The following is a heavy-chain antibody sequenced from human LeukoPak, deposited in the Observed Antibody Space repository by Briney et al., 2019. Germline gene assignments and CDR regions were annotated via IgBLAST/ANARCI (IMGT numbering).Heavy chain of an antibody. CDR1: GGSFSGYY. Sequence: SETLSLTCAVYGGSFSGYYWSWIRQPPGKGLEWIGEINHSGSTNYNPSLKSRVTISVDTSKNQFSLKLSSVTAADTAVYYCARQTNWGSSFDYWGQGTLVTVSS. J-gene: IGHJ4*02. CDR3: ARQTNWGSSFDY. D-gene: IGHD7-27*01. V-gene: IGHV4-34*01. CDR2: INHSGST.